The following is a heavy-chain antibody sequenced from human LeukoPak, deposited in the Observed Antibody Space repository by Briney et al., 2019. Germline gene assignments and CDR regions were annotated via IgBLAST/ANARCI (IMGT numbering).Heavy chain of an antibody. CDR3: AREEWLDNYYYYGMDV. J-gene: IGHJ6*02. CDR2: IYYSGST. CDR1: GGSISSGDYY. Sequence: PSETLSLTCTVSGGSISSGDYYWSWIRQPPGKGLEWIGYIYYSGSTYYNPSLKSRVTISVDTSKNQFSLKLSSVTAADTAVYYCAREEWLDNYYYYGMDVWGQGTTVTVSS. V-gene: IGHV4-30-4*08. D-gene: IGHD6-19*01.